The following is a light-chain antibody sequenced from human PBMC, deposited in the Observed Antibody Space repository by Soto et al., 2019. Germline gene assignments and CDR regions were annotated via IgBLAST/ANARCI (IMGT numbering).Light chain of an antibody. J-gene: IGKJ3*01. CDR2: GAS. CDR3: QQYGSSPRFT. V-gene: IGKV3-20*01. CDR1: RSVSSSY. Sequence: EIVLTQSPGTLSLSPGERATLSCRASRSVSSSYLAWYQQKPGQAPRLLIYGASSRATGIPDRFSGSGSGTDFTLTISRLEPEDFAVYYCQQYGSSPRFTFGPGNKVDIK.